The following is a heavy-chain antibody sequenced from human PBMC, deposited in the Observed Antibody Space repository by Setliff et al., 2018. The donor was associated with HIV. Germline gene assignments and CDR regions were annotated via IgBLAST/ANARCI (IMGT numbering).Heavy chain of an antibody. CDR2: VHISGSV. V-gene: IGHV4-61*02. Sequence: PSETLSLTCTVSGGSVSRSDYYWSWIRQPAGGGLEWIGRVHISGSVNYNPSLRSRVSISIDTSKNQCSLKLTSVTAADTAVYYCGGNGYYSIDYWGQGTLDTVSS. D-gene: IGHD3-22*01. J-gene: IGHJ4*02. CDR1: GGSVSRSDYY. CDR3: GGNGYYSIDY.